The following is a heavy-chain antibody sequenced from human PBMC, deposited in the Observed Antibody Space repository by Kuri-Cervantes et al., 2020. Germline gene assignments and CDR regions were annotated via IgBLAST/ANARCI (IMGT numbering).Heavy chain of an antibody. CDR3: ARDQGGMITFGGVIVIPYDY. CDR1: GYTFTSYG. Sequence: ASVKVSCKASGYTFTSYGISWVRQAPGQGLEWMGWISAYNGNTNYAQKLQGRVTMTTDTSTSTAYMELRSLRSDDTAVYYCARDQGGMITFGGVIVIPYDYWGQGTLVTVSS. CDR2: ISAYNGNT. J-gene: IGHJ4*02. V-gene: IGHV1-18*01. D-gene: IGHD3-16*02.